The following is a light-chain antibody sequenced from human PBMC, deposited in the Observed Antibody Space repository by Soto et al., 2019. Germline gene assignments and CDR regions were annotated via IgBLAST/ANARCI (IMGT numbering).Light chain of an antibody. CDR3: QQYSSYPLT. CDR1: QAISGY. CDR2: DPA. V-gene: IGKV1-5*01. Sequence: DIQMTQSPSTLSASVADRVTIACRASQAISGYLDWYQRKPGKAHKLLSYDPANLQPGVSSRFSGSGSGTEFTLTINSLQPDDFATYYCQQYSSYPLTFGGGTKVESK. J-gene: IGKJ4*01.